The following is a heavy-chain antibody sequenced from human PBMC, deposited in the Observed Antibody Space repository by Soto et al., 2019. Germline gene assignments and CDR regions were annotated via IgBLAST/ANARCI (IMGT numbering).Heavy chain of an antibody. D-gene: IGHD3-22*01. CDR2: ISYDGSNK. CDR3: AKAEKDYYDSLGAFDI. CDR1: GFTFSGYG. V-gene: IGHV3-30*18. J-gene: IGHJ3*02. Sequence: GGSLRLSCAASGFTFSGYGMHWVRQAPGKGLEWVAVISYDGSNKDYADSVKGRFTISRDNSKNTLYLQMNSLRAEDTAVYYCAKAEKDYYDSLGAFDIWGQGTMVTV.